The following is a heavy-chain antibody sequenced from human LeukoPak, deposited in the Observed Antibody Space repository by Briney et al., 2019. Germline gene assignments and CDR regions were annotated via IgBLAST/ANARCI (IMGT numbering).Heavy chain of an antibody. Sequence: ASVTVSFKASGYTFTVYYMHWVRQAPGQGVEWMGWINPNRGGTNYAQKFQGRVTMTRDTSISTAYIELSRLRSDDTAVYYCARDGDPRYSAPYNWFDPWGQGTLVTVSS. CDR2: INPNRGGT. CDR1: GYTFTVYY. V-gene: IGHV1-2*02. CDR3: ARDGDPRYSAPYNWFDP. D-gene: IGHD2-15*01. J-gene: IGHJ5*02.